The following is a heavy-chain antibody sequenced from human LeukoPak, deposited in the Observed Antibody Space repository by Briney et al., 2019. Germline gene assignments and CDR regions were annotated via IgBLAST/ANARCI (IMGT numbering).Heavy chain of an antibody. CDR1: GYIYY. V-gene: IGHV1-2*02. D-gene: IGHD3-3*01. J-gene: IGHJ3*01. CDR3: ARYDSVSFGAFDL. Sequence: ASVKVSCKASGYIYYFHWVRQAPGQGLEWMGWINPESGDTNYAQKFQGRVTMTRDTSNNTAYMELNSLRSDDTAVYYCARYDSVSFGAFDLWGQGTMVTVST. CDR2: INPESGDT.